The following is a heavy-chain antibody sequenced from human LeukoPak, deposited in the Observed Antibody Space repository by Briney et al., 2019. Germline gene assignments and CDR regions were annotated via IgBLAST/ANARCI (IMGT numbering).Heavy chain of an antibody. CDR1: GFTFSSYA. CDR3: AKAMTGYELDC. V-gene: IGHV3-23*01. D-gene: IGHD3-9*01. CDR2: ISGSGATT. J-gene: IGHJ4*02. Sequence: GSLRLSCAASGFTFSSYAMSWVRQAPGKGLEWVSTISGSGATTYSAGSVKGRFTISRDNSKNTLYLQMNTLRAEDTAIYYCAKAMTGYELDCWGQGTLVTVSS.